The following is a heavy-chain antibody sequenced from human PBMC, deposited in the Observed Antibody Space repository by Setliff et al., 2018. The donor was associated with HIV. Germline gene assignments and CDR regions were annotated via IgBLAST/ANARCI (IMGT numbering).Heavy chain of an antibody. J-gene: IGHJ6*03. D-gene: IGHD6-19*01. V-gene: IGHV4-61*09. CDR1: GGSISRGSYY. Sequence: SLTCTVSGGSISRGSYYWSWIRQPAGKGLEWIGHIYTSGSTNYNPSLKSRVTISVDTSKNHFSLKLTSVTAADTAVYYCARAGAIPSWAVSGLSYYYYMDVWGKGTTVTV. CDR3: ARAGAIPSWAVSGLSYYYYMDV. CDR2: IYTSGST.